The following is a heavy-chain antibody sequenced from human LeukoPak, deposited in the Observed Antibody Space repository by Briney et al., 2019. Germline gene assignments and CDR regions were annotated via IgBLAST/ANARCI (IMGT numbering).Heavy chain of an antibody. Sequence: SETLSLTCTVSGGSIRSSSYYWGWIRQPPGKGLEWIGSIYYTGSTYYNPSLKSRVTISLDMSKNHFSLKLSSVTAADTAVYYCARDGYYYDSSGYYSLDPWGQGTLVTVSS. D-gene: IGHD3-22*01. CDR1: GGSIRSSSYY. CDR3: ARDGYYYDSSGYYSLDP. V-gene: IGHV4-39*07. J-gene: IGHJ5*02. CDR2: IYYTGST.